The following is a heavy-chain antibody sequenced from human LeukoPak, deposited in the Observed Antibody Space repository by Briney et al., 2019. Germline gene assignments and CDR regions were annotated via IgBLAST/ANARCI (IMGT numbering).Heavy chain of an antibody. D-gene: IGHD5-18*01. CDR2: INSDGSST. Sequence: GGSLKLSWAAPGFPLKNYRMDWVRPAPGKGLVWVSRINSDGSSTSYADSVKGRFTISRDNAKNTLYLQMNSLRAEDTAVYYCARDLDTAMEIWGQGTLVTVSS. CDR1: GFPLKNYR. J-gene: IGHJ4*02. CDR3: ARDLDTAMEI. V-gene: IGHV3-74*01.